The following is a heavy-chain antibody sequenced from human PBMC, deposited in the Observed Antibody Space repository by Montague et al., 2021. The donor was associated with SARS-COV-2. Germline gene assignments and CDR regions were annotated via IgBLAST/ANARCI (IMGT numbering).Heavy chain of an antibody. Sequence: PALVKPTQTLTLTCVFSGFSLNTDGVGVAWIRRPPGKALEWLALIYWDGDQRYSPSLKARDTITKDTSRNRVVLTMTNLDPVDTATYYCARRYDFYRAEAFDVWGQGTMVTVSS. J-gene: IGHJ3*01. CDR3: ARRYDFYRAEAFDV. D-gene: IGHD3-3*01. CDR1: GFSLNTDGVG. CDR2: IYWDGDQ. V-gene: IGHV2-5*02.